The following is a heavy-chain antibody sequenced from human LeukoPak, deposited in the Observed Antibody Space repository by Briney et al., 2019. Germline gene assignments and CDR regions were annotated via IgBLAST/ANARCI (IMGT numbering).Heavy chain of an antibody. D-gene: IGHD3-22*01. Sequence: SETLSLTCAVYGGSFSAYYWSWVRQSPEKGLEWIGQIDHSGITDYNPSLKSRVIISVDTSKSQLSLKMRSVTAADTAMYYCARDLEIVVVIHAFDIWGHGTMVTVSS. CDR1: GGSFSAYY. CDR3: ARDLEIVVVIHAFDI. V-gene: IGHV4-34*01. J-gene: IGHJ3*02. CDR2: IDHSGIT.